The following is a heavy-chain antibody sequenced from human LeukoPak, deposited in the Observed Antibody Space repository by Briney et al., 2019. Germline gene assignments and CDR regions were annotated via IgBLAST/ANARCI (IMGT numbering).Heavy chain of an antibody. D-gene: IGHD6-13*01. V-gene: IGHV1-2*06. CDR3: AREVGYSSSYYGRFDP. Sequence: ASVKVSCKASGYTFTGYYMHWVRQAPGQGLEWMGRVNPNNGVPNYAQKFKGRVTMTRDTAISTAYMELSSLRYDDTAVYFCAREVGYSSSYYGRFDPWGQGTLVTVSS. CDR1: GYTFTGYY. CDR2: VNPNNGVP. J-gene: IGHJ5*02.